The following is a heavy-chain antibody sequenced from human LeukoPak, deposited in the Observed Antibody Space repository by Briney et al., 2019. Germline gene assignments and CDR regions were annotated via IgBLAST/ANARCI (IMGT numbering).Heavy chain of an antibody. CDR2: INQDADER. J-gene: IGHJ3*02. CDR1: GLSFGNYW. D-gene: IGHD3-3*01. CDR3: TDPFGDIFDI. V-gene: IGHV3-7*01. Sequence: GGSLRLSCAVSGLSFGNYWMSWVRQAPGKGLEWVADINQDADERYYVDSVKGRYTISRDNAKNSLYLHMNSLRAEDTAVYYCTDPFGDIFDIWRQETMVTVSS.